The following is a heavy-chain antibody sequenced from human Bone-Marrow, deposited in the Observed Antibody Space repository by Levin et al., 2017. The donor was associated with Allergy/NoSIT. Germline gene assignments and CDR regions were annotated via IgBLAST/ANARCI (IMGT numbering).Heavy chain of an antibody. V-gene: IGHV3-74*01. CDR1: GFTFSSYW. D-gene: IGHD4-17*01. J-gene: IGHJ6*02. Sequence: GGSLRLSCAASGFTFSSYWMHWVRQAPGKGLVCVSRINSDGSSTSYADSVKGRFTISRDNAKNTLYLQMNSLRAEDTAVYYCARGPQTTVTTPDSYYYYYGMDVWGQGTTVTVSS. CDR3: ARGPQTTVTTPDSYYYYYGMDV. CDR2: INSDGSST.